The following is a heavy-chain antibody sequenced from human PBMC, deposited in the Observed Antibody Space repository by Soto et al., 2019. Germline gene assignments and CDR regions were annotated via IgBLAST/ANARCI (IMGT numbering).Heavy chain of an antibody. Sequence: QITLKESGPTLVKPTQTLTLTCTFSGFSLNTMGVGVGWIRQPPGKALEWLALIYWDDDKRYSPSLKSRLTINKDASKNQVVLTMTNVDPVDTATYYCSQGELTIYHNWGQGTLVTVSS. J-gene: IGHJ4*02. V-gene: IGHV2-5*02. D-gene: IGHD3-9*01. CDR1: GFSLNTMGVG. CDR3: SQGELTIYHN. CDR2: IYWDDDK.